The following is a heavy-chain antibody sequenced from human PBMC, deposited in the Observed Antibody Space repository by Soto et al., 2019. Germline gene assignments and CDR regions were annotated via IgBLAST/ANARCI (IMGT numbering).Heavy chain of an antibody. D-gene: IGHD5-12*01. Sequence: EERLVESGGGSVRPGESLRLSCAASGFSFSGAWMSRIRQAPGKGLEWVGRLKSKPSGGTADYAAPVNGRFSISRDDSKNTLYLQMNSRTTEDTAVYFCTSWRYIWSQGTMVTVSS. CDR1: GFSFSGAW. CDR2: LKSKPSGGTA. CDR3: TSWRYI. V-gene: IGHV3-15*07. J-gene: IGHJ3*02.